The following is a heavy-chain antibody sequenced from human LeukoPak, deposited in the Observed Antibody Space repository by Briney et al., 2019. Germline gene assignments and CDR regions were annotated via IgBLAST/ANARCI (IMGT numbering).Heavy chain of an antibody. D-gene: IGHD5-18*01. V-gene: IGHV3-21*01. J-gene: IGHJ4*02. CDR2: ISSDSNYI. CDR1: GFTFSSYS. Sequence: GGSLRLSCAASGFTFSSYSMNWVRQAPGKGLEWVSSISSDSNYIYYADSVKGRFTISRDNAKNSLYLQMNSLRAEDTAVYYCARAGGKQLWSFDYWGQGTLVTVSS. CDR3: ARAGGKQLWSFDY.